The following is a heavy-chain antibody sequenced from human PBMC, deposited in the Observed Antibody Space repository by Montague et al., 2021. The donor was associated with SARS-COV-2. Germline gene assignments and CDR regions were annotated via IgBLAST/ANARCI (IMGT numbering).Heavy chain of an antibody. CDR2: IYYSGTT. J-gene: IGHJ3*02. CDR1: GGSITRNYY. V-gene: IGHV4-39*01. Sequence: SETLSLTCPVSGGSITRNYYWCWIRQPPGKGLEWVVNIYYSGTTFNNPSPESRVTISVDATKNQFSLNLTSVTAADTAVYYCARPLVRGAPKAFDIWGQGALVTVSS. CDR3: ARPLVRGAPKAFDI. D-gene: IGHD3-10*01.